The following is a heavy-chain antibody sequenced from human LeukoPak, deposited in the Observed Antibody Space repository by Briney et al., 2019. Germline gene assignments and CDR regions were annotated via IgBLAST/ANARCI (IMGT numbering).Heavy chain of an antibody. Sequence: PGGSLRLSCAASGFIFSTYTMSWVRQAPGKGLEWVSAIHGSSDYTYYAGSVRGRFTISRDESKNTLYLQMSSLKAEDTANYYCAKLNGDYHLADFGFWGQGALVTVSS. CDR3: AKLNGDYHLADFGF. V-gene: IGHV3-23*01. CDR1: GFIFSTYT. D-gene: IGHD2-21*02. J-gene: IGHJ4*02. CDR2: IHGSSDYT.